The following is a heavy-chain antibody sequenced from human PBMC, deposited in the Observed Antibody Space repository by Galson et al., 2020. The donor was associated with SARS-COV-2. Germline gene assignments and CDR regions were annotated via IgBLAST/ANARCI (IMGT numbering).Heavy chain of an antibody. Sequence: ASETLSLTCTVSGGSITGEYWRWIRQPPGKGLEWIGSIYYSGNTDYNPSLKSRVTMSVDTSKNHFSLNLKSVTAADTAVYYCARGEALYLWGTYIWYFDRWGRGTLVTVSS. CDR1: GGSITGEY. CDR3: ARGEALYLWGTYIWYFDR. J-gene: IGHJ2*01. CDR2: IYYSGNT. V-gene: IGHV4-59*12. D-gene: IGHD3-16*01.